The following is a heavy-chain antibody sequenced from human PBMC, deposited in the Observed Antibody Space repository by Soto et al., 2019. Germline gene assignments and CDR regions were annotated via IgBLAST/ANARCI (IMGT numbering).Heavy chain of an antibody. D-gene: IGHD2-15*01. CDR2: IYYSGST. CDR1: GGSISSGGYY. Sequence: QVQLQESGPGLVKPSQTLSLTCTVSGGSISSGGYYWSWIRQHPGKGLEWIGYIYYSGSTYYNPTLKSRVTISVDTSKHQFSMKLRSVTAADTAVYYCARGSVVAATLFDYWGQGTLVTVSS. CDR3: ARGSVVAATLFDY. V-gene: IGHV4-31*03. J-gene: IGHJ4*02.